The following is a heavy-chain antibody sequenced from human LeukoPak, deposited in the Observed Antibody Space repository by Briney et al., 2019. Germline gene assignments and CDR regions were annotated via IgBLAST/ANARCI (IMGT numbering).Heavy chain of an antibody. V-gene: IGHV3-23*01. CDR3: AKEEPDDYYDSTSYDAFDI. CDR1: GFTFSSYA. J-gene: IGHJ3*02. CDR2: ISGSGGST. Sequence: GGSLRLSCAASGFTFSSYAMSWVRQAPGKGLEWVSAISGSGGSTYYADSVKGRFTISRDNSKNTLYLQMNSLRAEDTAVYYCAKEEPDDYYDSTSYDAFDIWGQGTMVTVSS. D-gene: IGHD3-22*01.